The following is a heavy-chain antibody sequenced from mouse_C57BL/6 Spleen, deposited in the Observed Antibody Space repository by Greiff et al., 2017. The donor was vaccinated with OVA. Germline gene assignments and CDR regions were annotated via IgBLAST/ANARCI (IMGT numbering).Heavy chain of an antibody. D-gene: IGHD1-1*01. J-gene: IGHJ3*01. CDR3: ARDGGSSSAWFAY. V-gene: IGHV5-4*01. CDR2: ISDGGSYT. Sequence: VQLQQSGGGLVKPGGSLKLSCAASGFTFSSYAMSWVRQTPEKRLEWVATISDGGSYTYYPDNVKGRFTISRDNAKNNLYLQMSHLKSEDTAMDYCARDGGSSSAWFAYWGQGTLVTVSA. CDR1: GFTFSSYA.